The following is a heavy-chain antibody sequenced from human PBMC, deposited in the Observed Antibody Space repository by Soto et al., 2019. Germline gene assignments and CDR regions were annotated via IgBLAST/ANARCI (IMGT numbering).Heavy chain of an antibody. D-gene: IGHD6-19*01. CDR2: ITPLLDVS. J-gene: IGHJ5*02. V-gene: IGHV1-69*02. CDR3: ARTHSGLYSIFWFDP. Sequence: ASVKVSCKASADTFNTYILNWVRQAPGQGLEWMGRITPLLDVSDYAQRFQGRVTITADKSTTTVYMELSSLRSEDTAVYYCARTHSGLYSIFWFDPWGQGTLVTVSS. CDR1: ADTFNTYI.